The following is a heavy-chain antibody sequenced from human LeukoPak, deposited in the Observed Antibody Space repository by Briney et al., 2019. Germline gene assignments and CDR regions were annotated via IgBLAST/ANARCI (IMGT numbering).Heavy chain of an antibody. Sequence: GGSLGLSCAASGFTFSSYGMHWVRQAPGKGLEWVAVISYDGSNKYYADSVKGRFTISRDNSKNTLYLQMNSLRAEDTAVYYCAKNGYYYDSSGYYYNDYWGQGTLVTVSS. CDR2: ISYDGSNK. CDR1: GFTFSSYG. CDR3: AKNGYYYDSSGYYYNDY. D-gene: IGHD3-22*01. V-gene: IGHV3-30*18. J-gene: IGHJ4*02.